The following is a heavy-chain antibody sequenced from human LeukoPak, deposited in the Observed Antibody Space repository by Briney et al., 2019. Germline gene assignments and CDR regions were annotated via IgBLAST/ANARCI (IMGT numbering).Heavy chain of an antibody. J-gene: IGHJ6*02. CDR3: ANSHSGSYTWFF. V-gene: IGHV3-23*01. Sequence: GGSLRRSCAASGFTFSSYAMSWVRQAPGKGLEWVSAISGSGGSTYYADSVKGRFTISRDNSKNTLYLQMNSLRAEDTAVYYCANSHSGSYTWFFWGQGTTVTVSS. CDR2: ISGSGGST. CDR1: GFTFSSYA. D-gene: IGHD1-26*01.